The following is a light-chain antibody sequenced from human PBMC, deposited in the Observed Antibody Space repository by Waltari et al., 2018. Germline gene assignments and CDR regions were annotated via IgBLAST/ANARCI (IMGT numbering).Light chain of an antibody. CDR2: EVS. V-gene: IGLV2-14*01. Sequence: QSALTQPASVSGSPGQSITISCTGTSSDVGGYNYVSRYQQHPGKAPKLMIYEVSNRPSGVSNRFSGSKSGNTASLTISGLQAEDEADYYCSSYTSSSTLVFGGGTKLTVL. J-gene: IGLJ2*01. CDR3: SSYTSSSTLV. CDR1: SSDVGGYNY.